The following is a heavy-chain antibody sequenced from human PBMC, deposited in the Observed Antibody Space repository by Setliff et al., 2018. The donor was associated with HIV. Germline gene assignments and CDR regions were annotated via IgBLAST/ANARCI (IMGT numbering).Heavy chain of an antibody. J-gene: IGHJ3*02. CDR3: ARILVGVDDAFDI. D-gene: IGHD1-26*01. CDR2: ISAHNGRI. V-gene: IGHV1-18*01. Sequence: ASVKVSCKASGYTFSDYGISWVRQAPGQGLEWMGWISAHNGRINYAQKFQGRVTMTTDRSTSTAYMELRSLRSDDTAVYYCARILVGVDDAFDIWGQGTMVTVSS. CDR1: GYTFSDYG.